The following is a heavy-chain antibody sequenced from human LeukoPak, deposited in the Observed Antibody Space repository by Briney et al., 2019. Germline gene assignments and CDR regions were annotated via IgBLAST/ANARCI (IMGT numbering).Heavy chain of an antibody. CDR2: ISSSSSYI. CDR3: ARDEGYFQH. CDR1: GFTFSNAW. J-gene: IGHJ1*01. Sequence: GGSLRLSCAASGFTFSNAWMSWVRQAPGKGLEWVSSISSSSSYIYYADSVKGRFTISRDNAKSSLYLQMNSLRAEDTAVYYCARDEGYFQHWGQGTLVTVSS. V-gene: IGHV3-21*01.